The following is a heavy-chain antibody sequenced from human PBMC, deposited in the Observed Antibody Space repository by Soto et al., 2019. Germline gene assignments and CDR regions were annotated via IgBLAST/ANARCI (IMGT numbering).Heavy chain of an antibody. CDR2: IKQDGSEK. CDR1: GFTFSSYW. Sequence: HPGGSLRLSCAASGFTFSSYWMSWVRQAPGKGLEWVANIKQDGSEKYYVDSVKGRFTIARDNAKNSLYLQMNSLRAEDTAVYYCARDTYYYGSEFDYWGQGTLVTVSS. D-gene: IGHD3-10*01. CDR3: ARDTYYYGSEFDY. V-gene: IGHV3-7*01. J-gene: IGHJ4*02.